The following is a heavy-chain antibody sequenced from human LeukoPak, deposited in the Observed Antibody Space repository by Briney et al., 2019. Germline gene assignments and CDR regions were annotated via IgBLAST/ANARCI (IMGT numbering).Heavy chain of an antibody. J-gene: IGHJ3*02. CDR1: GLTLSTHY. Sequence: PGGSLRLSCAASGLTLSTHYMDWGRQAPGKGLEWVARSRNKANSYATKYAASVKGRFTISRDDSKNSVYLQMNSLKTEDTAVYYCARSPTLHSSWSYGRGAFDIWGQGTMVTVSS. V-gene: IGHV3-72*01. CDR3: ARSPTLHSSWSYGRGAFDI. CDR2: SRNKANSYAT. D-gene: IGHD3-10*01.